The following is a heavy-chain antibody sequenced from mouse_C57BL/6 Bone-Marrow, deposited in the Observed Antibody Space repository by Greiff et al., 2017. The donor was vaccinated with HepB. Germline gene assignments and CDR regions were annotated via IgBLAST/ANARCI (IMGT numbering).Heavy chain of an antibody. J-gene: IGHJ1*03. CDR3: AIYDYGSSPYVDV. D-gene: IGHD1-1*01. Sequence: DVMLVESGGGLVQPGGSLKLSCAASGFTFSDYGMAWVRQAPRKGPEWVAFISNLAYSIYYADTVTGRFTISRENAKNTLDMEMSSLRSEDTAMYYCAIYDYGSSPYVDVWGTGTTVTVSS. CDR1: GFTFSDYG. CDR2: ISNLAYSI. V-gene: IGHV5-15*01.